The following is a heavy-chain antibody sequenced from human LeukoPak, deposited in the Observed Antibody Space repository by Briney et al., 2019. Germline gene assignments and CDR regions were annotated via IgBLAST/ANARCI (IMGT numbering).Heavy chain of an antibody. V-gene: IGHV3-48*02. J-gene: IGHJ4*02. CDR2: ISSSNTI. CDR1: GFTFSTYS. CDR3: ARDILGATKGGGDY. D-gene: IGHD1-26*01. Sequence: PGGSLRLSCAASGFTFSTYSMNWVRQAPGKGLEWVSYISSSNTIYYADSVKGRFTISRDNAKNSLYLQMNSLRDEDTAVYFCARDILGATKGGGDYWGQGTLVTVSS.